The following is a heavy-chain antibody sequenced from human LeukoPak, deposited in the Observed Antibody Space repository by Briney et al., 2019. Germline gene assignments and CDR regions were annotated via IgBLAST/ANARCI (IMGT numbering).Heavy chain of an antibody. CDR2: IIPIFGTA. J-gene: IGHJ4*02. Sequence: PVKVSCKASGGTFSSYAISWVRQAPGQGLEWMGRIIPIFGTANYAQKFQGKVTITTDESTSAAYMELSSVRSEDTAVYYCATGTATIFPESDYWGQGTLVTVSS. V-gene: IGHV1-69*05. D-gene: IGHD5-24*01. CDR3: ATGTATIFPESDY. CDR1: GGTFSSYA.